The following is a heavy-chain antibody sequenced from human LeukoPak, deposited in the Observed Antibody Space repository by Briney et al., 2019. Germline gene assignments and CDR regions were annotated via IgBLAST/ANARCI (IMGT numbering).Heavy chain of an antibody. D-gene: IGHD3/OR15-3a*01. J-gene: IGHJ6*02. Sequence: SETLSLTCTVSGGSISSGDYYWSWIRQPPGKDLEWIGYIYYSGSTYYNPSLKSRVTISVDTSKNQFSLKLSSVTAADTAVYYCARVDWPHYYYYGMDVWGQGTTVTVSS. V-gene: IGHV4-30-4*01. CDR2: IYYSGST. CDR1: GGSISSGDYY. CDR3: ARVDWPHYYYYGMDV.